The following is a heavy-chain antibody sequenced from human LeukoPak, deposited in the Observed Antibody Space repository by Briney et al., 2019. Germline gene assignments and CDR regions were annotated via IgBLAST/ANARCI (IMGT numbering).Heavy chain of an antibody. Sequence: SQTLSLTCTVSGGFINSGGYYWSWIRQHPGKGLEWIGYIYYSGSTYYNPSLQSRVTISMDTSKNQFSLKLSSVTAADTAVYYCARRAPSAGYFDLWGRGTLVTVSS. CDR1: GGFINSGGYY. J-gene: IGHJ2*01. CDR2: IYYSGST. CDR3: ARRAPSAGYFDL. V-gene: IGHV4-31*03.